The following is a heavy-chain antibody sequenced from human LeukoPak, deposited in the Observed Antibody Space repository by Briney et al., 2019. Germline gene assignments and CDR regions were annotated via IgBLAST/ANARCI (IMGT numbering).Heavy chain of an antibody. D-gene: IGHD3-10*01. V-gene: IGHV1-2*04. CDR3: ARDPGSTPAAFDI. Sequence: GASVKVSCKASGYTFTSYYMHWVRQAPGQGLEWMGWINPNSGGTNYAQKFQGWVTMTRDTSISTAYMELSRLRSDDTAVYYCARDPGSTPAAFDIWGQGTMVTVSS. CDR2: INPNSGGT. CDR1: GYTFTSYY. J-gene: IGHJ3*02.